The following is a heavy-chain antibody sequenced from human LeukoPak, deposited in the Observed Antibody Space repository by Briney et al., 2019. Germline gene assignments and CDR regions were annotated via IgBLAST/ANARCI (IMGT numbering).Heavy chain of an antibody. CDR1: GFTLSTYG. J-gene: IGHJ4*02. D-gene: IGHD7-27*01. CDR3: TRDANWALDY. CDR2: IQSDERNK. Sequence: GGSLRLSXAASGFTLSTYGMHWVRQAPGKGLEWLAFIQSDERNKNYADSVKGRFTISRDISKNTLYLQMNSLTPEDTAMYYCTRDANWALDYWGQGTPVSVSS. V-gene: IGHV3-30*02.